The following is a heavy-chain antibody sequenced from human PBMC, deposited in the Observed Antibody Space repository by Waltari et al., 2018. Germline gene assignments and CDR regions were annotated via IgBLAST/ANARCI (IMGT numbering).Heavy chain of an antibody. J-gene: IGHJ6*02. V-gene: IGHV1-2*06. Sequence: QVQLVQSGAEVKKPGASVKVSCTASGYTFTGYYMHWVRQAPGQGLEWMGRSNPNSGGTNYAQKFQCRVTMTRDTAISTAYMELSRLRSDDTAVYYCARYLPTVTTGYYGMDVWGQGTTVTVSS. CDR2: SNPNSGGT. D-gene: IGHD4-17*01. CDR3: ARYLPTVTTGYYGMDV. CDR1: GYTFTGYY.